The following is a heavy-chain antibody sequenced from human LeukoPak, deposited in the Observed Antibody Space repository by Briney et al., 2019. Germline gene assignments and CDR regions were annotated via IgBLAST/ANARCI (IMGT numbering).Heavy chain of an antibody. Sequence: GGSLKLSCTASGFTFNRFAMSWVRQAPGKGLEWVSALSAGGGSPWYADSVKGRSTISRDDSKNTLYVQMNSLRAEDTAIYYCARDRRYPDDIFDIWGRGTLVTVSS. CDR3: ARDRRYPDDIFDI. CDR2: LSAGGGSP. J-gene: IGHJ3*02. CDR1: GFTFNRFA. V-gene: IGHV3-23*01. D-gene: IGHD3-22*01.